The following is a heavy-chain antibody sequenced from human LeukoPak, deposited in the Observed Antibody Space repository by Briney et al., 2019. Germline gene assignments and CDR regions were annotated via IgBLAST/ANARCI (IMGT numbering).Heavy chain of an antibody. CDR2: ISGSSSYI. D-gene: IGHD6-13*01. CDR3: ARSTQAGSGDY. V-gene: IGHV3-21*01. CDR1: GFTFSSYS. J-gene: IGHJ4*02. Sequence: GGSLRLSCAASGFTFSSYSMNWVRQAPGKGLEWVSSISGSSSYIYYADSVKGRFTISRDNAKNSLHLQMNSLRAQDTAVYYCARSTQAGSGDYWGQGTLVTVSS.